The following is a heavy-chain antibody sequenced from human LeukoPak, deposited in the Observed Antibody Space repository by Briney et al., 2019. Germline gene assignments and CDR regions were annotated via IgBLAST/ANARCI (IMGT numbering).Heavy chain of an antibody. J-gene: IGHJ4*02. Sequence: GGSLRLSCAASGFTVSSNYMSWVRQAPGKGLEWVSVIYSDGTTYYADPVKGRFTISRDNSKNTLSLQMNSLRAEDTGVYYCARDLRDSSGWYGPLYWGQGTLVTVSS. CDR1: GFTVSSNY. D-gene: IGHD6-19*01. V-gene: IGHV3-53*01. CDR2: IYSDGTT. CDR3: ARDLRDSSGWYGPLY.